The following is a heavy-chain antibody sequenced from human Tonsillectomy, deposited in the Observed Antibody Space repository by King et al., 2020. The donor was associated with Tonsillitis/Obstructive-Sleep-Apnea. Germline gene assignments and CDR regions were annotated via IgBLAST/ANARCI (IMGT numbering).Heavy chain of an antibody. CDR2: IDPSDSYT. D-gene: IGHD1/OR15-1a*01. CDR3: ARGKGVGTYYYGMDV. Sequence: QLVQSGAEVKEPGESLRISCKDSGNSLTSDWITWVRQVPGKGLEWMGTIDPSDSYTIYRPSFQGHVTISADKSISTAYLQWSSLKASDTAIYYCARGKGVGTYYYGMDVWGQGTTVTVSS. CDR1: GNSLTSDW. V-gene: IGHV5-10-1*03. J-gene: IGHJ6*02.